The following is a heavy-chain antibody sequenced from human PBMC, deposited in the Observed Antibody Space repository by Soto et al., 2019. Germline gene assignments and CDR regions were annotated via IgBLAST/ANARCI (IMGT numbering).Heavy chain of an antibody. D-gene: IGHD6-13*01. CDR3: ARDVAAAEDYYYYGMDV. J-gene: IGHJ6*02. CDR1: GMTVSNNY. V-gene: IGHV3-66*01. CDR2: IYSGGGT. Sequence: GGSLRLSCAASGMTVSNNYMTWARQTPGKGLEWVSVIYSGGGTYYADSVKGRFTISRDDSKNTLYLQMNSLRVDDTAVYYCARDVAAAEDYYYYGMDVWGQGTTVTVSS.